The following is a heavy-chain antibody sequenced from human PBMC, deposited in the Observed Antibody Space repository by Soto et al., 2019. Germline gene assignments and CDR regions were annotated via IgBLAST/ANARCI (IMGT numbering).Heavy chain of an antibody. CDR2: INHNSGDT. D-gene: IGHD3-22*01. Sequence: ASGKVSWKASGYTFTGYYMHWVRQAPGQGLEWMGWINHNSGDTNYAQKFQGRVIMTRDTSISTAYMELSGLRSDDTAVYYCARGFYYDSGYWAAFDIWGQGTMVTVSS. CDR1: GYTFTGYY. CDR3: ARGFYYDSGYWAAFDI. V-gene: IGHV1-2*02. J-gene: IGHJ3*02.